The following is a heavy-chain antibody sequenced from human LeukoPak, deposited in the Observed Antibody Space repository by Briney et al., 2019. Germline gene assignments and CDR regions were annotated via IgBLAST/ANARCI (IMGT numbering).Heavy chain of an antibody. J-gene: IGHJ6*03. CDR3: AKNSLWFGHRDYYYYMDV. CDR1: GGTFSSYA. V-gene: IGHV1-69*06. Sequence: SVKVSCKASGGTFSSYAISWVRQAPGQGLEWMGGIIPIFGTANYAQKFQGRVTITADKSTSTAYMELSSLRSEDTAVYYCAKNSLWFGHRDYYYYMDVWGKGTTVTVSS. CDR2: IIPIFGTA. D-gene: IGHD3-10*01.